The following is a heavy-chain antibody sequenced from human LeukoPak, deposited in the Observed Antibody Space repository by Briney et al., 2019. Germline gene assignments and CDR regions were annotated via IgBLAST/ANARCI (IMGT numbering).Heavy chain of an antibody. CDR2: IYYSGST. CDR1: GGSISSYY. CDR3: ATLDSSGWYYFDY. V-gene: IGHV4-59*01. J-gene: IGHJ4*02. D-gene: IGHD6-19*01. Sequence: SETLSLTCTVSGGSISSYYWSWIRQPPGKGLEWIGYIYYSGSTNYNPSLKSRVTISVDTSKNQFSLKLSSVTAADTAVYYCATLDSSGWYYFDYWGQGTLVTVSS.